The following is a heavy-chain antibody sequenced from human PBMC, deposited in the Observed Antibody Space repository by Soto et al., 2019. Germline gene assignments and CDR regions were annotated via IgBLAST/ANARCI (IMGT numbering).Heavy chain of an antibody. D-gene: IGHD2-2*01. CDR3: ARAKLCNTLSCPHSFDT. V-gene: IGHV4-4*02. J-gene: IGHJ4*02. CDR2: VYHSGSS. Sequence: QVQLQESGPGLVNASGTLSLTCGVSGGSINTNNWWSWLRQPPGQGLEWIAEVYHSGSSNYNPSLKSRLSISVDTSKNQFSLRLTSVTAADSAVYYCARAKLCNTLSCPHSFDTWGPGTLVSVSS. CDR1: GGSINTNNW.